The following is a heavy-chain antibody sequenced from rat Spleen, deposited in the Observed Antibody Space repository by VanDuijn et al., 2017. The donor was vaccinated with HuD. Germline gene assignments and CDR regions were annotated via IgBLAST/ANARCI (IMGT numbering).Heavy chain of an antibody. CDR1: GFTFSDYN. J-gene: IGHJ2*01. Sequence: EVQLVESGGGLVQPGRSLKLSCAASGFTFSDYNMAWVRQAPKKGLEWVATISNDGTNTYYRDSVKGRFTISRDSAKSTLYLQMDSLRSEETATYYCARHPSAYYFDYWGQGVMVTVSS. CDR2: ISNDGTNT. V-gene: IGHV5-7*01. CDR3: ARHPSAYYFDY.